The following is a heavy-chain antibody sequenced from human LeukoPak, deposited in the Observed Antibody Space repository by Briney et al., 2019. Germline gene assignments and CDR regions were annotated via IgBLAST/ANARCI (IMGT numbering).Heavy chain of an antibody. CDR2: ISWNSGSI. J-gene: IGHJ4*02. V-gene: IGHV3-9*01. Sequence: PGGSLRLSCAASGFSLSSYAMRWVRQAPGKGLEWVSGISWNSGSIGYADSVKGRFTISRDNAKNSLYLQMNSLRAEDTALYYCAKANVDIVATMFDYWGQGTLVTVSS. CDR1: GFSLSSYA. CDR3: AKANVDIVATMFDY. D-gene: IGHD5-12*01.